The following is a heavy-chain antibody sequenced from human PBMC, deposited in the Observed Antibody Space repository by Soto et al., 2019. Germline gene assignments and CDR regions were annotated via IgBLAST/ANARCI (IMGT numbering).Heavy chain of an antibody. V-gene: IGHV3-23*01. Sequence: EVQLLESGGGLARPGGSLRLSCVASGFIFSAYAMTWIRQAPGKGLEWVATISASGGNIEYTESLNGRFTISRDNSKNTVYLQINGLTADDTAVHYCAKVAGGLGYFDLWGRGTLVTVSS. CDR2: ISASGGNI. J-gene: IGHJ2*01. D-gene: IGHD3-16*01. CDR3: AKVAGGLGYFDL. CDR1: GFIFSAYA.